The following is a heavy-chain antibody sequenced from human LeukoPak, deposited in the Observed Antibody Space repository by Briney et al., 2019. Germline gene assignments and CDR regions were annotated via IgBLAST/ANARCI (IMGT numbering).Heavy chain of an antibody. D-gene: IGHD1-26*01. Sequence: PGGSLRLSCAASGFTVSSYAMHRVRQAPGKGLEWVAVISYDGSKKYYADSVRGRLTISRDTSKNTLYLQMNSVRAEDTAVYYCARGYSGSLYYYGMDVWGQGTTVTVSS. V-gene: IGHV3-30-3*01. J-gene: IGHJ6*02. CDR2: ISYDGSKK. CDR1: GFTVSSYA. CDR3: ARGYSGSLYYYGMDV.